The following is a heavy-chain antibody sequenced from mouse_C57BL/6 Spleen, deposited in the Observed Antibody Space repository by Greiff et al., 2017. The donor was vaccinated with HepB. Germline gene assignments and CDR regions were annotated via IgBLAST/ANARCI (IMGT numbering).Heavy chain of an antibody. CDR3: AREGGWLLRFAY. V-gene: IGHV1-55*01. J-gene: IGHJ3*01. CDR2: IYPGSGST. D-gene: IGHD2-3*01. CDR1: GYTFTSYW. Sequence: VQLQQPGAELVKPGASVKMSCKASGYTFTSYWITWVKQRPGQGLEWIGDIYPGSGSTNYNEKFKSKATLTVDTSSSTAYMQLSSLTSEDSAVYYCAREGGWLLRFAYWGQGTLVTVSA.